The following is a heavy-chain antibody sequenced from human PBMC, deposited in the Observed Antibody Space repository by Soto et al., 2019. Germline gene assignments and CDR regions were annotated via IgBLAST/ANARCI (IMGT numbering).Heavy chain of an antibody. Sequence: QVQLVESGGGVVQPGRSLRLSCAASGFTFSSYGMHWVRQAPGKGLEWVAVISYDGSNKYYADSVKGRFTISRDNSKNTLCLQMNSLRAVDTAVYYCAKDTIAYCGGDCYSVDYWGQGTLVTVSS. CDR2: ISYDGSNK. V-gene: IGHV3-30*18. CDR3: AKDTIAYCGGDCYSVDY. D-gene: IGHD2-21*02. J-gene: IGHJ4*02. CDR1: GFTFSSYG.